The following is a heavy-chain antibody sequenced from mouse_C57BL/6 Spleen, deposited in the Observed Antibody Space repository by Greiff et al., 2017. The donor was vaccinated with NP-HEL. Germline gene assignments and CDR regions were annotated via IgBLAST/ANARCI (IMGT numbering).Heavy chain of an antibody. CDR2: IYPGSGSP. J-gene: IGHJ2*01. D-gene: IGHD3-2*02. CDR1: GYSFTSYW. V-gene: IGHV1-55*01. CDR3: ARLETDSSGYPY. Sequence: QVQLQQPGAELVKPGASVKMSCKASGYSFTSYWITWVKQRPGQGPEWTGDIYPGSGSPNYNEKFKCKATLTVDTSSSTAYMQLSSLTSEESAVYYCARLETDSSGYPYWGQGTTLTVSS.